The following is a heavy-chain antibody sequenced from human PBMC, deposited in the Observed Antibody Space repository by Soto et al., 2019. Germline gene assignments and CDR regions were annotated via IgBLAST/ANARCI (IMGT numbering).Heavy chain of an antibody. CDR2: ISGSGVST. J-gene: IGHJ4*02. Sequence: PGGSLRLSCAACGFTFSSYAISWVRQAPWKGLEWVSAISGSGVSTYYADSVKGRLTISRDNSKNTLYLQMNSLRAEDTAVYYCAKSRLFLSVADTGFLYWCQRILVAVYS. CDR3: AKSRLFLSVADTGFLY. V-gene: IGHV3-23*01. D-gene: IGHD6-19*01. CDR1: GFTFSSYA.